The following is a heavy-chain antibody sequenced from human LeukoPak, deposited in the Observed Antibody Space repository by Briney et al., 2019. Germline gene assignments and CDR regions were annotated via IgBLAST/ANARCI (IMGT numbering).Heavy chain of an antibody. D-gene: IGHD3-22*01. CDR2: ISGSGGST. CDR1: GFTFSSYG. CDR3: VWYYFDY. Sequence: GGSLRLSCAASGFTFSSYGMSWVRQAPGEGLEWVSAISGSGGSTYYADPVKGRFTISRDNAKNSLYLQMNSLRANYDSSGYYVWYYFDYWGQGTLVTVSS. V-gene: IGHV3-23*01. J-gene: IGHJ4*02.